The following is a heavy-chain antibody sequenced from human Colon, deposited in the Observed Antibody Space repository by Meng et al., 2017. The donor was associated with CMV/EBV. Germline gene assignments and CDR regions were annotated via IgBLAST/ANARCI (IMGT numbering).Heavy chain of an antibody. CDR1: GFTFTSYF. CDR2: LLYDGNKQ. J-gene: IGHJ4*02. Sequence: GGSLRLSCAVSGFTFTSYFMHWVRRAPGKGLEWVAVLLYDGNKQYYADSVRGRFTISRDSSKNTLFLQMNSLRAEDTALYYCARGLELPDYWGQGTLVTVSS. D-gene: IGHD1-7*01. CDR3: ARGLELPDY. V-gene: IGHV3-30-3*01.